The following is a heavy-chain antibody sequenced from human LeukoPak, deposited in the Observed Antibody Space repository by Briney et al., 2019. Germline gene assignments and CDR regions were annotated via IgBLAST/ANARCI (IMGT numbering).Heavy chain of an antibody. CDR2: FDPEDGET. Sequence: ASVKVSCKVSGYSVMELSMHWVRQAPGKGLEWMGGFDPEDGETIYAQKFQSRVTMTEDTSTDTAYMELSSLRSEDTAVYYCARVHCSGGSCYSAYYFDYWGQGTLVTVSS. CDR1: GYSVMELS. V-gene: IGHV1-24*01. CDR3: ARVHCSGGSCYSAYYFDY. J-gene: IGHJ4*02. D-gene: IGHD2-15*01.